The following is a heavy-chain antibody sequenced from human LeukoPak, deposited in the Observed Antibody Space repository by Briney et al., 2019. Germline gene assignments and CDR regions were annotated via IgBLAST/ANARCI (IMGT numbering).Heavy chain of an antibody. D-gene: IGHD4-23*01. CDR3: ARESYYGGNSDY. CDR1: GFTFSSYS. Sequence: PGGSLRLSCAASGFTFSSYSMNWVRQAPGKGLEWVSSISSSSSYICYADSVKGRFTISRDNAKNSLYLQMNSLRAEDTAVYYCARESYYGGNSDYWGQGTLVTVSS. V-gene: IGHV3-21*01. J-gene: IGHJ4*02. CDR2: ISSSSSYI.